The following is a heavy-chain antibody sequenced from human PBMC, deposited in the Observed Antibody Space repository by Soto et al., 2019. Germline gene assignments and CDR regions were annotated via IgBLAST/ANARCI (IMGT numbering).Heavy chain of an antibody. CDR1: GFTFSSYG. Sequence: PGGSLRLSCAASGFTFSSYGMHWVRQAPGKGLEWVAVISYDGSNKYYADSVKGRFTISRDNSKNTLYLQMNSLRAEDTAVYYCANDRDRGAHWGQGTLVTVSS. V-gene: IGHV3-30*18. CDR3: ANDRDRGAH. D-gene: IGHD3-10*01. J-gene: IGHJ4*02. CDR2: ISYDGSNK.